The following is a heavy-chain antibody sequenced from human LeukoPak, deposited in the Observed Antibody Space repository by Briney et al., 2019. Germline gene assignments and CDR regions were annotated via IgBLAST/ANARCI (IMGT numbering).Heavy chain of an antibody. V-gene: IGHV4-59*01. Sequence: PSETLSLTCTVSRAYISSDYWTWIRQPPGKGLEWIACGHKSGSNHYNPSLRSRVTISVDTSKSQFSLKLNSVTAADTAVYYCARLIRLGEVSPYFDSWGQGRLVTVSS. J-gene: IGHJ4*02. CDR3: ARLIRLGEVSPYFDS. CDR1: RAYISSDY. CDR2: GHKSGSN. D-gene: IGHD3-16*01.